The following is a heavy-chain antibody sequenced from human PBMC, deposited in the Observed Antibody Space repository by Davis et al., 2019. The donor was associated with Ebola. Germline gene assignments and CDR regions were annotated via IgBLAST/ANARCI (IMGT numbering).Heavy chain of an antibody. V-gene: IGHV4-59*01. J-gene: IGHJ4*02. D-gene: IGHD3-3*01. CDR3: AGSDYDFWSGAPFDY. CDR1: GGSISSYY. CDR2: IYYSGST. Sequence: PSETLSLTCTVSGGSISSYYWSWIRQPPGKGLEWIGYIYYSGSTNYNPSLKSRVTISVDTSKNQFSLKLSSVTAADTAVYYCAGSDYDFWSGAPFDYWGQGTLVTVSS.